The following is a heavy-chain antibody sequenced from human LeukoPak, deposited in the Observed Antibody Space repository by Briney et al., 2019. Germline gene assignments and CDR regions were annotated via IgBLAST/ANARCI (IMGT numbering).Heavy chain of an antibody. V-gene: IGHV3-7*01. Sequence: GGSLRLSCAASGFTFSSYGMHWVRQAPGKGLEWVANIKQDGSEKYYVDSVKGRFTISRDNAKNSLYLQMSSLRAEDTAVYYCARDRGSGSYQAPFDYWGQGTLVTVSS. CDR2: IKQDGSEK. J-gene: IGHJ4*02. D-gene: IGHD1-26*01. CDR1: GFTFSSYG. CDR3: ARDRGSGSYQAPFDY.